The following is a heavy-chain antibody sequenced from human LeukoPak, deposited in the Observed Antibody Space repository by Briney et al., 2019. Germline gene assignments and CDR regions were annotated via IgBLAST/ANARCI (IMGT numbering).Heavy chain of an antibody. Sequence: SETLSLTCTVSGGSISSGGYYWSWIRQHPGKGLEWIGYIYYSGSTYYNPSLKSRVTISVDTSKNQFSLKLSSVTAADTAVYYCAREYSSGWPSLIFDYWGQGTLVTVSS. D-gene: IGHD6-19*01. V-gene: IGHV4-31*03. J-gene: IGHJ4*02. CDR3: AREYSSGWPSLIFDY. CDR2: IYYSGST. CDR1: GGSISSGGYY.